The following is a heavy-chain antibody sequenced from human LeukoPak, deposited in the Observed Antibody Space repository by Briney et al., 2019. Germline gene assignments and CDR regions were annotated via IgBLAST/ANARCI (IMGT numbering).Heavy chain of an antibody. CDR3: ARDRSTSYYYGMDV. Sequence: GGSLRLSCAASGFTFDDYGMSWVRQAPGKGLEWVSGIDWNGGSTGYADSVKGRFTISRDNAKNSLYLQMNSLRAEDTALYHCARDRSTSYYYGMDVWGQGTTVTVSS. CDR2: IDWNGGST. CDR1: GFTFDDYG. V-gene: IGHV3-20*01. D-gene: IGHD2-2*01. J-gene: IGHJ6*02.